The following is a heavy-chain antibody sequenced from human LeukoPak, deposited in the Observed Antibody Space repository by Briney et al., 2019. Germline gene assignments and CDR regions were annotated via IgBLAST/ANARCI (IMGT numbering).Heavy chain of an antibody. J-gene: IGHJ6*03. D-gene: IGHD3-10*01. V-gene: IGHV3-23*01. CDR2: LNGSGGNT. CDR3: VKFRGVQHYNYHMDV. Sequence: GGSLRPSRAPSGLTFSSYSISWVRQPPRNGRGWVSCLNGSGGNTYTADSLKGRFTISTDNSKTTLSLQMNSLRAEDAAVYYCVKFRGVQHYNYHMDVWGKGTTVTVSS. CDR1: GLTFSSYS.